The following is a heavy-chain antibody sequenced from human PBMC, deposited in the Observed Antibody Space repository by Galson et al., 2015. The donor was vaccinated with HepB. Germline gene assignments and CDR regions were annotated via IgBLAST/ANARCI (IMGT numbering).Heavy chain of an antibody. D-gene: IGHD3/OR15-3a*01. V-gene: IGHV2-5*02. J-gene: IGHJ4*02. CDR2: VFWGEGQ. CDR1: GFSLNSRGVG. CDR3: AHMDLGLTSFAY. Sequence: LVKPTQTLTLTCTFSGFSLNSRGVGVGWIRQPPGKALEWLGPVFWGEGQGYTPLLQNQRRHNTDRPHNQVVLKLTSVDPVDTATYYCAHMDLGLTSFAYWGQGTLVTVSS.